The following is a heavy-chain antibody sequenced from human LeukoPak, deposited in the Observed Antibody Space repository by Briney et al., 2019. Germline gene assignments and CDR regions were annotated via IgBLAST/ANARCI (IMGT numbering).Heavy chain of an antibody. V-gene: IGHV3-11*01. CDR1: GFTFSDYY. CDR2: ISSSGSTI. J-gene: IGHJ4*02. Sequence: PGGPLRLSCAASGFTFSDYYMSWIRQAPGKGLEWVSYISSSGSTIYYADSVKGRFTTSRDNAKNSLYLQMNSLRAEDTAVYYCASGSGSYSFGYYFDYWGQGTLVTVSS. CDR3: ASGSGSYSFGYYFDY. D-gene: IGHD1-26*01.